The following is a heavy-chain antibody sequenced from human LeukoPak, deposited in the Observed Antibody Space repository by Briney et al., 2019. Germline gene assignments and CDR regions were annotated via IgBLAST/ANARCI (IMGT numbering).Heavy chain of an antibody. CDR3: ARSYDSSGYYYLLFDY. CDR2: IDWDDDK. Sequence: SGPALLQPPPTLTLTCTFSGFSLSTGGMRVSWIRQPPGKALEWLTLIDWDDDKFYSTSLKTRLTISKDTPNNQVFLTMTNMDPVDTAAYYCARSYDSSGYYYLLFDYWGQGTLVTVSS. V-gene: IGHV2-70*04. CDR1: GFSLSTGGMR. J-gene: IGHJ4*02. D-gene: IGHD3-22*01.